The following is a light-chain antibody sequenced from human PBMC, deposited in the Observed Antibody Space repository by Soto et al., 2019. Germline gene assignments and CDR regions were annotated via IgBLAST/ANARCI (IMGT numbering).Light chain of an antibody. Sequence: DIQITHSPSSLFASVGAGATITSRSSQTISSILNWYQQKPGKAPKLLIYAASSLQSGVPSRFSGSGSGTDFTLTISILQPEDFATYYCQQSYSTPYTFGQGTTLEIK. CDR2: AAS. J-gene: IGKJ2*01. CDR3: QQSYSTPYT. V-gene: IGKV1-39*01. CDR1: QTISSI.